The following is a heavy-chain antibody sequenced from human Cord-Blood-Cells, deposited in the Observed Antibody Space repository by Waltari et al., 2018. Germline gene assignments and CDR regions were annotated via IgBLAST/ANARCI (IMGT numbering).Heavy chain of an antibody. Sequence: QVQLVQSGAEVKKPWSSVKVSCKASGGTFSSYAISWVRQAPGQGREWMGGIITIVGTANYAQKFQGRVTSTADESTSTAYMELSSLRSEDTAVYYCARDLGYGGNDYWGQGTLVTVSS. CDR2: IITIVGTA. V-gene: IGHV1-69*01. J-gene: IGHJ4*02. CDR3: ARDLGYGGNDY. CDR1: GGTFSSYA. D-gene: IGHD4-17*01.